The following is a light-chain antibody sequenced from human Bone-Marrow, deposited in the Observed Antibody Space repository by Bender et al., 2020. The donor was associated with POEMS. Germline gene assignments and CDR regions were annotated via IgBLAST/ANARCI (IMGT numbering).Light chain of an antibody. Sequence: QPLLTQPPSVSATPGQAVTISCSGRSSNVESSYVYWYQHLPGTAPKLLIYRDDQRPSGVPDRFSGSKSGTSASLAIGGLRSDDEADYFCAAWDESLNGYVFGTGTKVTVL. CDR3: AAWDESLNGYV. CDR1: SSNVESSY. V-gene: IGLV1-47*01. J-gene: IGLJ1*01. CDR2: RDD.